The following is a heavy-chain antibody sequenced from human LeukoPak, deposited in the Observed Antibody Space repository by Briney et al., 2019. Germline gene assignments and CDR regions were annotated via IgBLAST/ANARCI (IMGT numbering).Heavy chain of an antibody. CDR2: IWYDGSKT. CDR3: AKSTSTEEFDY. V-gene: IGHV3-33*06. J-gene: IGHJ4*02. D-gene: IGHD4-17*01. CDR1: GFTFSSYG. Sequence: GGSLRLSCAASGFTFSSYGMHWVRQAPGKGLDWVAVIWYDGSKTYYADSVKGRFTISRDNSKNTLYLQMNSLRVEDTAVYYCAKSTSTEEFDYWGQGTLVTVSS.